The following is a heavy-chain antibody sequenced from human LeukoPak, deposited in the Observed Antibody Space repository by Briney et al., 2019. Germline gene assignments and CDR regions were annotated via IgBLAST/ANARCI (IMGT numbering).Heavy chain of an antibody. CDR3: ARGRYGNDYYYGMDV. Sequence: ASVKVSCKASGYTFTSYDINWVRQATGQGLEWMGWMNPNSGNTGYAQKFQGRGTMTRNTSISTAYMELSSLRSEDTAVYYCARGRYGNDYYYGMDVWGQGTTVTVSS. D-gene: IGHD5-18*01. J-gene: IGHJ6*02. CDR2: MNPNSGNT. V-gene: IGHV1-8*01. CDR1: GYTFTSYD.